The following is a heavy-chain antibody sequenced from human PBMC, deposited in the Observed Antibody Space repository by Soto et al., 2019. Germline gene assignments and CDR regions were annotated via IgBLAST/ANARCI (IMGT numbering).Heavy chain of an antibody. CDR1: GYTFANYV. CDR2: ISGYNGNT. Sequence: GASVKVSCKASGYTFANYVIIWVRQAPGQGLEWMGWISGYNGNTKYVQKLQGRVTMTTDISTSTAYMELRSLRSDDTAVYYCARGNDDVLTGYYRGGRVDYWG. CDR3: ARGNDDVLTGYYRGGRVDY. D-gene: IGHD3-9*01. J-gene: IGHJ4*01. V-gene: IGHV1-18*01.